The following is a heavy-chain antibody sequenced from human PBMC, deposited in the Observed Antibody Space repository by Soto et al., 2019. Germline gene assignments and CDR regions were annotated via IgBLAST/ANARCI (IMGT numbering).Heavy chain of an antibody. CDR3: VRTFPPAPRVVLSHNWFVP. CDR1: GGSISSYY. CDR2: IYYSGST. V-gene: IGHV4-59*01. J-gene: IGHJ5*02. D-gene: IGHD2-2*01. Sequence: SETLSLTCTVSGGSISSYYWSWIRKPPGKGLEWIGYIYYSGSTNYNPSLKSRVTISVDTSKNQFSLKLSSVTAADTAVYFCVRTFPPAPRVVLSHNWFVPWGPGTLVTVPQ.